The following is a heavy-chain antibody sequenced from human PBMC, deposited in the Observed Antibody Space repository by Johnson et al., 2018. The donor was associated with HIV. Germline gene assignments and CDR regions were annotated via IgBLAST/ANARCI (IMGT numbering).Heavy chain of an antibody. CDR1: GFTFSNYA. CDR2: IWYDGSNN. V-gene: IGHV3-33*01. Sequence: VQLVEFGGGVVQPGGSLRLSCAASGFTFSNYAMHWVRQAPGKGLEWVAVIWYDGSNNYYAESVKGRFTISRDNSKNTLYLQMNSLRVEDTAVYYCARLKNGAFDIWGQGTMVTVSS. J-gene: IGHJ3*02. D-gene: IGHD2-8*01. CDR3: ARLKNGAFDI.